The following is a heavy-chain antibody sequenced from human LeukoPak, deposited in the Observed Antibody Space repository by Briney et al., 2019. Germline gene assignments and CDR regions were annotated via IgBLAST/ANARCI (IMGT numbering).Heavy chain of an antibody. V-gene: IGHV3-30*04. CDR2: ISYDGSNK. CDR1: GFTFSSYA. CDR3: ARSGDYGGNSDAFDI. Sequence: GGSLRLSCAASGFTFSSYAMHWVRQAPGKGLEWVAVISYDGSNKYYADSVKGRFTISRDNSKNTLYLQMNSLRAEDTAVYYCARSGDYGGNSDAFDIWGQGTMVTVSS. D-gene: IGHD4-23*01. J-gene: IGHJ3*02.